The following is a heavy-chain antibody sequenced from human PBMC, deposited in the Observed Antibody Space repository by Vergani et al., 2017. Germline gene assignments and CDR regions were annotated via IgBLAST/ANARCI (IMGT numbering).Heavy chain of an antibody. CDR2: ISSSSSYI. D-gene: IGHD1-26*01. V-gene: IGHV3-21*01. CDR1: GFTFDDYA. Sequence: EVQLVESGGGLVQPGRSLILSCAASGFTFDDYAMHWVRQAPGKGLEWVSSISSSSSYIYYADSVKGRFTISRDNAKNSLYLQMNSLRAEDTAVYYCARDRSGWELSGDWGQGTLVTVSS. J-gene: IGHJ4*02. CDR3: ARDRSGWELSGD.